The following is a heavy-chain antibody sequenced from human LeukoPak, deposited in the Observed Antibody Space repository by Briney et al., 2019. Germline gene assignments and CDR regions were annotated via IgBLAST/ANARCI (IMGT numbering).Heavy chain of an antibody. CDR1: GFTFSNYA. V-gene: IGHV3-23*01. D-gene: IGHD5-12*01. CDR3: AKREVATSKYFDS. Sequence: GGSLRLSCAASGFTFSNYAMMWLRQAPGKALEWVSSIGSGGNTYYADSVKGRFTISRDNSKNTLHLQMNSLKAEDTALYYCAKREVATSKYFDSWGQGTLVTVSS. J-gene: IGHJ4*02. CDR2: IGSGGNT.